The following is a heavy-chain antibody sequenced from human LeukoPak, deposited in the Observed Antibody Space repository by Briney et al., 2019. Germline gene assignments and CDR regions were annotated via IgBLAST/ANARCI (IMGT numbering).Heavy chain of an antibody. V-gene: IGHV3-74*01. D-gene: IGHD1-20*01. J-gene: IGHJ4*02. Sequence: SGGTLRLSCAASGFSFSSYYMYWVPQAPEKGLVWVSRIRTDGNTAYADSVKGRFTISRDNAKNTLYLQMNSLRAEDTAVYYCVAYNWNYPDYWGQGTLVTVSS. CDR2: IRTDGNT. CDR3: VAYNWNYPDY. CDR1: GFSFSSYY.